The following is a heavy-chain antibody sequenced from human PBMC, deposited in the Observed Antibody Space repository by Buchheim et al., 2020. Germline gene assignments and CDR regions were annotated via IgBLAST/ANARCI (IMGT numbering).Heavy chain of an antibody. D-gene: IGHD2-15*01. CDR2: IGGDGGEK. V-gene: IGHV3-7*01. J-gene: IGHJ6*02. CDR1: GFTVSSNY. CDR3: ARYHLCSRGKCQYHGMDV. Sequence: EVQLVESGGGLVQPGGSLRLSCAASGFTVSSNYMSWVRQAPGKGLEWVANIGGDGGEKNYADSVRGRLTISRDNAKNSLFLQMNSLRAEDTAVYYCARYHLCSRGKCQYHGMDVWGQGTT.